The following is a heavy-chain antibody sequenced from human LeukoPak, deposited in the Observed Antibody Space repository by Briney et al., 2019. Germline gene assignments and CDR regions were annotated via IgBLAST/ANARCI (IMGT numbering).Heavy chain of an antibody. CDR2: INPSGGST. V-gene: IGHV1-46*01. CDR1: GYTFTSYY. D-gene: IGHD2-21*01. CDR3: AREGEVIVTDNLFY. Sequence: ASVKVSCKASGYTFTSYYMHWVRQAPGQGLEWMGIINPSGGSTTYAQMFQGRVIMTRDTSTRTVYMELSSLRSEDTAAYYCAREGEVIVTDNLFYWGQGTLVTVSS. J-gene: IGHJ4*02.